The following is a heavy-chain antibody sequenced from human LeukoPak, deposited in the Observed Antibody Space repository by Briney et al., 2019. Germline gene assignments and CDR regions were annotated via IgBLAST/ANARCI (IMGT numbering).Heavy chain of an antibody. CDR2: ISSGGGTI. CDR3: ARGNWNYAY. CDR1: GFTFSDYY. Sequence: GGALRLSCADSGFTFSDYYMSWIPQAPGEGLEWVSYISSGGGTIYYADSVKGRFTISRDNAKNSLYLQMNSLRGEDTAVYYCARGNWNYAYWGQGTLVTVSP. J-gene: IGHJ4*02. V-gene: IGHV3-11*01. D-gene: IGHD2/OR15-2a*01.